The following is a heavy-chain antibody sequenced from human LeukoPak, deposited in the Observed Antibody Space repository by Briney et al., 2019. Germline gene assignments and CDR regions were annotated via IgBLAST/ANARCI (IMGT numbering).Heavy chain of an antibody. CDR1: GYTFTGYY. Sequence: ALVKVSCKASGYTFTGYYMHWVRQAPGQGLEWMGWINPNSGGTNYAQKFQGRVTMTRDTSISTAYMELSRLRSDDTAVYYCARVLPPITVTISDYYYGMDVWGQGTTVTVSS. CDR2: INPNSGGT. V-gene: IGHV1-2*02. CDR3: ARVLPPITVTISDYYYGMDV. D-gene: IGHD4-11*01. J-gene: IGHJ6*02.